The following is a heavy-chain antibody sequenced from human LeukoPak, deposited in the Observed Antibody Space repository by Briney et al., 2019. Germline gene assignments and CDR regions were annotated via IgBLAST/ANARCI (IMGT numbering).Heavy chain of an antibody. CDR1: GGSISSSSYY. D-gene: IGHD6-19*01. CDR2: IYYSGST. J-gene: IGHJ6*03. Sequence: SETLSLTCTVSGGSISSSSYYWGWIRQPPGKGLEWIGSIYYSGSTYYNPPLKSRVTISVDTSKNQFSLKLSSVTAADTAVYYCARHVPGQWPYYYYYMDVWGKGTTVTVSS. CDR3: ARHVPGQWPYYYYYMDV. V-gene: IGHV4-39*01.